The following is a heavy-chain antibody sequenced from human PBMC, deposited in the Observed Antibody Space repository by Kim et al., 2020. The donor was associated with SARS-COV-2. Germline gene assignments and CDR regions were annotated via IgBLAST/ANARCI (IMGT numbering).Heavy chain of an antibody. V-gene: IGHV1-18*01. CDR3: ARTTNILTGYYTYARMDV. D-gene: IGHD3-9*01. CDR1: GYTFTNYG. J-gene: IGHJ6*02. CDR2: ITDYNGNT. Sequence: ASVKVSCKASGYTFTNYGINWIRQAPGQGLEWMGWITDYNGNTNFAPKFQGRVTMTTDTSTNTAYMELGSLRSDDTAVYYCARTTNILTGYYTYARMDVWGQGTAVTVSS.